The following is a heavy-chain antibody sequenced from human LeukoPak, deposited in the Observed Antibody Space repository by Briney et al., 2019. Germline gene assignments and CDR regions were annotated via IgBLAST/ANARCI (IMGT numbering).Heavy chain of an antibody. J-gene: IGHJ4*02. CDR2: IYHGGST. Sequence: SETLSLTCTVSGYSISSGYYWGWIRQPPGKGLEWIGSIYHGGSTYYNPSLKSRVTISIDTSKNQFSLKLSSVTAADTAVYYCARVGSGTYYNFFDYWGQGTLVTVSS. V-gene: IGHV4-38-2*02. CDR1: GYSISSGYY. CDR3: ARVGSGTYYNFFDY. D-gene: IGHD3-10*01.